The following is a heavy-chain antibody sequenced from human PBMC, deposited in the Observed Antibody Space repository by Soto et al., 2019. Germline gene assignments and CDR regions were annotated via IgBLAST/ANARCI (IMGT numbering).Heavy chain of an antibody. D-gene: IGHD3-22*01. CDR1: GYKFTSSW. Sequence: XESLKISGRTSGYKFTSSWIAWVRQMPGKGLEWMGIIFPSDSDTRYSPSFRGQVTISADRSTSTVFLQWASLKASDTAVYFCARKDKSGYFNWFDPWGQGTLVTVS. CDR3: ARKDKSGYFNWFDP. CDR2: IFPSDSDT. V-gene: IGHV5-51*01. J-gene: IGHJ5*02.